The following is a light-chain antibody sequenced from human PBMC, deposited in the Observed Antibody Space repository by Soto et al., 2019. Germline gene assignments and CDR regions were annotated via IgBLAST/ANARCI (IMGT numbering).Light chain of an antibody. Sequence: DIQMTQSPSSLSASVGDRVTITCQASQDISNYLNWYQQKPGKAPKLLIYDASNLETRVPSRFSGSGSGTDFTLSISSLQPEEIATDYCQQYHNRPPYTFGQGTKLEIK. V-gene: IGKV1-33*01. CDR2: DAS. CDR3: QQYHNRPPYT. J-gene: IGKJ2*01. CDR1: QDISNY.